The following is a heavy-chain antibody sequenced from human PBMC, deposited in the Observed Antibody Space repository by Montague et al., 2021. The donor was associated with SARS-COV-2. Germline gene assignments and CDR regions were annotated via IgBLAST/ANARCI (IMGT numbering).Heavy chain of an antibody. D-gene: IGHD3/OR15-3a*01. Sequence: SETLSLTCVVSDVSLSSSTWWSWVRQSPGKGLEWVGETYLSGFTQYNPSVKSRVTISLDDSRGQFSLRLTSVTAADTAVYFCARGGLGNRGFDYWGQGALVTVSS. CDR3: ARGGLGNRGFDY. CDR2: TYLSGFT. J-gene: IGHJ4*02. CDR1: DVSLSSSTW. V-gene: IGHV4-4*02.